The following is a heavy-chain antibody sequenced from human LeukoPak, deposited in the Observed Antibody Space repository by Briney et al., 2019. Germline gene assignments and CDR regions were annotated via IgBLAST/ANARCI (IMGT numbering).Heavy chain of an antibody. J-gene: IGHJ4*02. CDR2: ISYDGSNK. V-gene: IGHV3-30*18. CDR3: AKDYDSKNIAARSGY. D-gene: IGHD6-6*01. CDR1: GFTFSSYG. Sequence: GGSLGLSCAASGFTFSSYGMHWVRQAPGKGLEWVAVISYDGSNKYYADSVKGRFTISRDNSKNTLYLQMNSLRAEDTAVYYCAKDYDSKNIAARSGYWGQGTLVTVSS.